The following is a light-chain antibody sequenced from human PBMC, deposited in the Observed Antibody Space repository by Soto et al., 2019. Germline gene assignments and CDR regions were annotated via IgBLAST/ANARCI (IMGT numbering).Light chain of an antibody. J-gene: IGKJ5*01. Sequence: EIVLTQSPDTLCLSPGERATLSCRASESVTGSHIAWYQQKPGQAPRLLIYSASSRATGIPDRFSGSGSGTDFTLTISTLEPEDFAVYYCQYYGSTRNTFGQGTRLEIK. CDR1: ESVTGSH. V-gene: IGKV3-20*01. CDR3: QYYGSTRNT. CDR2: SAS.